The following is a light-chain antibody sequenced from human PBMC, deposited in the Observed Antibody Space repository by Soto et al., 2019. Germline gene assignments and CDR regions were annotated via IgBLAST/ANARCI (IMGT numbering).Light chain of an antibody. CDR3: QQRSNWPPWT. J-gene: IGKJ3*01. CDR1: QSVSSN. Sequence: EIVMTQSPATLSVSPGERATLSCWASQSVSSNLAWYQQKPGQPPRLLIYDASNRATGIPARFSGSGSGTDFTLTITTLEPEDFAVYYCQQRSNWPPWTFGPGTKV. CDR2: DAS. V-gene: IGKV3-11*01.